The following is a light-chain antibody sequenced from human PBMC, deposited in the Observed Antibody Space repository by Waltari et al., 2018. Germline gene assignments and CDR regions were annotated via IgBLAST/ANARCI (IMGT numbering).Light chain of an antibody. Sequence: EAMLTQSPASLSLSPGERATLSCRASQTVYSSSLAWYQQKPGPAPRLLIHGASSRGTGIPDRFTGSGSGTDFTLTISRLEPDDFAVYYCQQYGSSPLTFGQGTKLEIK. CDR1: QTVYSSS. CDR3: QQYGSSPLT. J-gene: IGKJ2*01. CDR2: GAS. V-gene: IGKV3-20*01.